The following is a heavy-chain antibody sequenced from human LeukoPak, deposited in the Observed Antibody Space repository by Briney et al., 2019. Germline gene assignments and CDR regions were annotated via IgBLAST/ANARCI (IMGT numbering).Heavy chain of an antibody. CDR3: ARDRFFRRGVCDFWSGYYLGDAFDI. D-gene: IGHD3-3*01. Sequence: WASMKVSCKASGGTFSSYAISWARQAPGQGLEWMGRINPNSGGTNYAQKFQGRVTMTRDTSISTAYMELSRLRSDDTAVYYCARDRFFRRGVCDFWSGYYLGDAFDIWGQGTMVTVSS. J-gene: IGHJ3*02. V-gene: IGHV1-2*06. CDR1: GGTFSSYA. CDR2: INPNSGGT.